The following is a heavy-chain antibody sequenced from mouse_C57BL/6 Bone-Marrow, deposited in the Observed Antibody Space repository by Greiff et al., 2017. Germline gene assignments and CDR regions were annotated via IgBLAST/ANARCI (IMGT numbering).Heavy chain of an antibody. Sequence: VQLQQPGAELVRPGSSVKLSCKASGYTFTSYWMDWVKQRPGQGLEWIGNIYPSDSETHYNQKFKDKATLTVDKSSSTAYMQLRSLTSEDSAFDYCARGGDYSNLFAYWGQGTLVTVSA. CDR1: GYTFTSYW. V-gene: IGHV1-61*01. J-gene: IGHJ3*01. CDR2: IYPSDSET. CDR3: ARGGDYSNLFAY. D-gene: IGHD2-5*01.